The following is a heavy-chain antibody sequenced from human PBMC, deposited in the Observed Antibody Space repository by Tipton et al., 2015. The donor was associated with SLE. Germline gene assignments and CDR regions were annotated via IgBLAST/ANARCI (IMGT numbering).Heavy chain of an antibody. J-gene: IGHJ4*02. V-gene: IGHV4-31*03. D-gene: IGHD6-13*01. CDR1: GGSISSGGYY. Sequence: TLSLTCTVSGGSISSGGYYWSWIRQHPGKGLEWIGYIYYSGSTYYNPSLKSRVTISVDTSKNQFSLKLSSVTAADTAVYYCARGVEQQLVRGIADWGQGTLVTVSS. CDR3: ARGVEQQLVRGIAD. CDR2: IYYSGST.